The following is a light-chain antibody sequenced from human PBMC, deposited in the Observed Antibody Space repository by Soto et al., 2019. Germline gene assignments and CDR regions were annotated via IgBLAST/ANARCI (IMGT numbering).Light chain of an antibody. CDR1: SGSVSTSYY. V-gene: IGLV8-61*01. CDR3: LLYMGSGVSV. Sequence: QTVVTQKPSFSVSPGGTVTLTCGLSSGSVSTSYYPSWYQQTPGQAPRTLIYSTNIRSSGVPDRFSGSILGNKAALTITGAQADDESEYYCLLYMGSGVSVFGGGTKLTVL. J-gene: IGLJ3*02. CDR2: STN.